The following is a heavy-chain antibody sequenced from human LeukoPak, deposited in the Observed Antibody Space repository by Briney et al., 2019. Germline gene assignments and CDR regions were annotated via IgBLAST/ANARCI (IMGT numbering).Heavy chain of an antibody. V-gene: IGHV4-30-2*01. CDR3: ARVRRLSRLDY. J-gene: IGHJ4*02. CDR1: GGSISSGGYS. CDR2: IYHSGST. Sequence: PSQTLSLTCAVSGGSISSGGYSWSWIRQPPGKGLEWIGYIYHSGSTNYNPSLKSRVTISVDTSKNQFSLKLSSVTAADTAVYYCARVRRLSRLDYWGQGTLVTVSS.